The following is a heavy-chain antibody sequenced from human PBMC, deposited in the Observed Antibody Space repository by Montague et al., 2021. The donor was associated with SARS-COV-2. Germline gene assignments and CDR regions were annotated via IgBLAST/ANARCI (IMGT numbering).Heavy chain of an antibody. CDR1: GGSFSGHY. V-gene: IGHV4-59*11. CDR2: FDHRGDT. CDR3: AREFRIELWQANWYFGL. J-gene: IGHJ2*01. Sequence: SETLSLTCSVSGGSFSGHYCSWSRQPPGKGLEWIGNFDHRGDTKYNPSLKSRATISVDTSKNQFALTLSSVTASDTAVYYCAREFRIELWQANWYFGLWGRGTLVTVSS. D-gene: IGHD3-16*01.